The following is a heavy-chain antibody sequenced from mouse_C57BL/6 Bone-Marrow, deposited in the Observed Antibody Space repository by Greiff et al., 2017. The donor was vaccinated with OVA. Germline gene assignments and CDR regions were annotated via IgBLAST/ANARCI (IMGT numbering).Heavy chain of an antibody. V-gene: IGHV5-6*01. CDR1: GFTFSSYG. J-gene: IGHJ4*01. Sequence: EVQLVESGGDLVKPGGSLKLSCAASGFTFSSYGMSWVRQTPDKRLEWVATISSGGSYTYYPDSVKGRFTISRDNAKNTLYLQMSSLKSEDTAMYYCARQLFYYAMDYWGQGTSVTVSS. CDR3: ARQLFYYAMDY. CDR2: ISSGGSYT. D-gene: IGHD1-1*02.